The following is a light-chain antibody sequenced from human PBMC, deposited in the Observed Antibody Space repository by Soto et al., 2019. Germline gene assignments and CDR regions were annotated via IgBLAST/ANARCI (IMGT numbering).Light chain of an antibody. CDR1: QSISRY. Sequence: DIQMIQSPSSLSASVGDRVTITCRASQSISRYLNWYKQKPGKAPNLLIYTTSNLQNGVPLRFSGSGSGTDFTLTISILQPEDFAIYFCQQTHSVPYTFGQGTKVEIK. J-gene: IGKJ2*01. CDR2: TTS. V-gene: IGKV1-39*01. CDR3: QQTHSVPYT.